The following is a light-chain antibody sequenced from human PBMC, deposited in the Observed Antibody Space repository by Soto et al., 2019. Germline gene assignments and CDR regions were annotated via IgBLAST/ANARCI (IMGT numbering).Light chain of an antibody. CDR3: QQYGNSPQT. V-gene: IGKV3-20*01. CDR1: QRLSASD. J-gene: IGKJ1*01. Sequence: ENVLTQSPGTLSLSPGERATLSCRASQRLSASDIAWYQQRPGQTPKLLIYEASTRATGIPDRFSGSGSGTDYTLTIGRLEPEDFAVYYCQQYGNSPQTFGQGTKVDIK. CDR2: EAS.